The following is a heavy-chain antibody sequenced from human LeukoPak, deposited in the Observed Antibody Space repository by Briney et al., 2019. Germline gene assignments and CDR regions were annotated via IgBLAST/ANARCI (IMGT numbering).Heavy chain of an antibody. V-gene: IGHV1-2*02. D-gene: IGHD4-17*01. CDR3: ARDPDGDYDFDY. J-gene: IGHJ4*02. CDR2: INPNGGGK. Sequence: GASVKVSCTASGYTFTGCYIFWVRQAPGQWLEWMGWINPNGGGKNYAQKVQGRVTMTTDTSTSTAYMELRSLRSDDTDVYYCARDPDGDYDFDYWGQGTLVTVSS. CDR1: GYTFTGCY.